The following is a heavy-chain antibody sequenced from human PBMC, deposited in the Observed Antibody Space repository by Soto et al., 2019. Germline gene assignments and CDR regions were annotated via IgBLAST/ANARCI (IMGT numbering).Heavy chain of an antibody. CDR1: GGSMRNYY. J-gene: IGHJ4*02. D-gene: IGHD1-26*01. CDR3: TSSYRTTSSPDY. CDR2: VYHSGSA. Sequence: PSETLSLTCSVSGGSMRNYYWNWIRQPPGRGLEWIGYVYHSGSANYNPSLKSRVSMSVDVSRNHFSLTLHSVTAADTAVYFCTSSYRTTSSPDYWGQATLVTVSS. V-gene: IGHV4-59*01.